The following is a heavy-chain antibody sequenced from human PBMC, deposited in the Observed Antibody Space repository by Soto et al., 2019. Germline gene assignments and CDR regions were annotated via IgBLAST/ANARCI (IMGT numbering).Heavy chain of an antibody. J-gene: IGHJ6*02. Sequence: EVQLLESGGGLVQPGGSLRLSCSASGFTFSSYAMSWVRQAPGKGLEWVSAISGSGGSTYYADSVKGRFTISRDNSKNTLYLQMNSLRAEVTAISYCAKSRYYGPTPWPNTWWYFYGMDVWGQGTTVTVSS. CDR3: AKSRYYGPTPWPNTWWYFYGMDV. CDR2: ISGSGGST. V-gene: IGHV3-23*01. CDR1: GFTFSSYA. D-gene: IGHD4-17*01.